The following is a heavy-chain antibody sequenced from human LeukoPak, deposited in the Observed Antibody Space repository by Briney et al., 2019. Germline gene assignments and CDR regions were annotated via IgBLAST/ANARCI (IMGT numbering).Heavy chain of an antibody. Sequence: AGSLRLSCAASGFTFSNHAMNWVRHTPRKGLEWVSSIGGNGVSTYYADSGKGRFTISRDNSKDTLYLQMNSLSAEDTAVYYCARCTKYTTGWCNWFDPWGQGTLVTVSS. D-gene: IGHD6-19*01. CDR2: IGGNGVST. J-gene: IGHJ5*02. V-gene: IGHV3-23*01. CDR3: ARCTKYTTGWCNWFDP. CDR1: GFTFSNHA.